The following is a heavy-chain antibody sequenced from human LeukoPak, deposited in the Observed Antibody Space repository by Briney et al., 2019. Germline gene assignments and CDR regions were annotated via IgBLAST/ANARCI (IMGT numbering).Heavy chain of an antibody. J-gene: IGHJ3*02. CDR2: IRSKANSYPT. V-gene: IGHV3-73*01. CDR3: TRLMVQAVNSFDI. Sequence: PGRSLRLSCAASGFTFSGSAMHWVRQASGKGLEWVGRIRSKANSYPTAYAASVKGRFTIPRDDSKNTAYLQMNSLKAEDTAVYYCTRLMVQAVNSFDIWGQGTMVTVSS. CDR1: GFTFSGSA. D-gene: IGHD3-10*01.